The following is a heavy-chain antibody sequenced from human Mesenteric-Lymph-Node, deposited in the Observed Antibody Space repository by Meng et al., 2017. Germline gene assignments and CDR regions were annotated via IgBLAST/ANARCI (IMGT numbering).Heavy chain of an antibody. V-gene: IGHV4-34*01. CDR1: GGSFSGYY. D-gene: IGHD6-13*01. Sequence: QVQLQQWGAGLLKPSETLSLTCAVHGGSFSGYYWSWIRQPPGKGLEWIGEINHSGSTNYNPSLKSRVTISVDTSKNQFSLKLSSVTAADKAVYYCARGGGNSWYIDYWGQGTLVTVSS. CDR2: INHSGST. CDR3: ARGGGNSWYIDY. J-gene: IGHJ4*02.